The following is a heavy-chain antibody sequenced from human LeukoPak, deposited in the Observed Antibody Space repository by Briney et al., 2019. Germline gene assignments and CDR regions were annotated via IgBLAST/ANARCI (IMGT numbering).Heavy chain of an antibody. Sequence: ASVKVSCKASGGTFSSYAISWVRQAPGQGLEWMGWINPNSGGTNYAQKFQGRVTMTRDTSISTAYMELSRLRSDDTAVYYCARVWDYYDSSGFLSRAFDYWGQGTLVTVSS. J-gene: IGHJ4*02. CDR2: INPNSGGT. V-gene: IGHV1-2*02. CDR1: GGTFSSYA. D-gene: IGHD3-22*01. CDR3: ARVWDYYDSSGFLSRAFDY.